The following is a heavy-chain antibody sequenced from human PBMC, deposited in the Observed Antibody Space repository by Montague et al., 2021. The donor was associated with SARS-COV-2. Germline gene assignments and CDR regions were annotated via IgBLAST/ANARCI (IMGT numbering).Heavy chain of an antibody. CDR3: ARDSGSSIDY. Sequence: YLRLSCAASGFTFSSYAMHWVRQAPGKGLEWVAVISYDGSNKYYADSVKGRFTISRDNSKNTLYLQMNSLRAEDTAVYYCARDSGSSIDYWGQGTLVTVS. CDR2: ISYDGSNK. J-gene: IGHJ4*02. D-gene: IGHD1-26*01. V-gene: IGHV3-30*04. CDR1: GFTFSSYA.